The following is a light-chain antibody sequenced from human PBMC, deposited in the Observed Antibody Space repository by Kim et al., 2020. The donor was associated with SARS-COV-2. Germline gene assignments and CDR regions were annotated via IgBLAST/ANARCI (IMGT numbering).Light chain of an antibody. CDR2: WAS. Sequence: RATSNCNPRQCVLYTSNNQNYLAWYQQKPGQPPKLLIYWASTREYGVPDRFSGSGSGTDFTLTISSLQAEDVAVYYCQQYYSTPYTFGQGTKLEIK. J-gene: IGKJ2*01. CDR3: QQYYSTPYT. V-gene: IGKV4-1*01. CDR1: QCVLYTSNNQNY.